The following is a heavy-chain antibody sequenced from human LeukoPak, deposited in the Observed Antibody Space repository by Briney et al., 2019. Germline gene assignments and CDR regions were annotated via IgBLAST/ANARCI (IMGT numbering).Heavy chain of an antibody. D-gene: IGHD2-8*01. J-gene: IGHJ4*02. Sequence: PGGSLRLSCVASGFTLSSYWMHWVRQSPGKGLEWVAIIKQDGSGKFYVDSVKGRFTISRDNAKNSVYLQMNNLRVEDTAVYHCARGNGFIIDYWGQGTLVTVSS. V-gene: IGHV3-7*01. CDR2: IKQDGSGK. CDR3: ARGNGFIIDY. CDR1: GFTLSSYW.